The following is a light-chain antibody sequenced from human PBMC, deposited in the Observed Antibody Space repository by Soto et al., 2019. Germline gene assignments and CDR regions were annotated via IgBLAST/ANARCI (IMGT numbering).Light chain of an antibody. CDR1: QGIKDY. V-gene: IGKV3-15*01. CDR2: GAS. J-gene: IGKJ1*01. CDR3: QQYNTWPRT. Sequence: EIVMTQSPATLSVSPGERATLSCRASQGIKDYLAWFQQKPGQAPRLLIYGASTRATAIPARFSGSGSGTEFTLSINSLQSEDFAVYYCQQYNTWPRTFGQGTKVDIK.